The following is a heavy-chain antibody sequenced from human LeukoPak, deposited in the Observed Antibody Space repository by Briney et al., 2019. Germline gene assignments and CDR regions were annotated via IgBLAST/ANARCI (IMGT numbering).Heavy chain of an antibody. V-gene: IGHV3-11*01. CDR2: ISSSSSTI. Sequence: GGSLTLSCAASGFTFSDYYMSWIRQAPGKGLEWVSYISSSSSTIYYADSVKGRFTISRDNAKNSLYLQMSSLKTEDTAVYYCTREIDFWSGYAPAEYFQHWGQGALVTVSS. CDR3: TREIDFWSGYAPAEYFQH. J-gene: IGHJ1*01. D-gene: IGHD3-3*01. CDR1: GFTFSDYY.